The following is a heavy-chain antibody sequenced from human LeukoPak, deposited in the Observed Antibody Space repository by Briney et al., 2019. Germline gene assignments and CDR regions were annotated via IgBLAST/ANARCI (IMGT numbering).Heavy chain of an antibody. Sequence: PSETLSLTCTVSGYSISSGYYWGWIRQPPGKGLEWIGSIYHSGSTYYNPSLKSRVTISVDTSKNQFSLKLSSVTAAGTAVYYCARSGPGWYFDLWGRGTLVTVSS. CDR2: IYHSGST. CDR1: GYSISSGYY. CDR3: ARSGPGWYFDL. V-gene: IGHV4-38-2*02. J-gene: IGHJ2*01. D-gene: IGHD3-10*01.